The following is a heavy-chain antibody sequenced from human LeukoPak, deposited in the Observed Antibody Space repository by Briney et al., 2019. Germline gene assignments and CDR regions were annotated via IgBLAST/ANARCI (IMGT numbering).Heavy chain of an antibody. CDR1: GGSISGGDYY. J-gene: IGHJ6*02. CDR2: IYYSGST. V-gene: IGHV4-30-4*01. Sequence: SETLSLTCTVSGGSISGGDYYWSWIRQPPGKGLEWIGYIYYSGSTYYNPSLKSRVTISVDTSKNQFSLKLSSVTAADTAVYYCASESSTQSYYYYGMDVWGQGTTVTVSS. CDR3: ASESSTQSYYYYGMDV. D-gene: IGHD2-2*01.